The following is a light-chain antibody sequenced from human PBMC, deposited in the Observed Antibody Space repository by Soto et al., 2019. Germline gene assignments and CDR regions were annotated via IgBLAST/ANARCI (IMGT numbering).Light chain of an antibody. CDR3: QQTRSYPST. V-gene: IGKV1-9*01. CDR2: GST. J-gene: IGKJ4*01. CDR1: QGITSD. Sequence: IQLTQSPSSLSASVGDSVTITCRASQGITSDLAWYQQKPGKAPNLLYCGSTTLQSGVPSRFSGSGSGTDFTLTINSLQAEDFATYYCQQTRSYPSTFGGGTKVDIK.